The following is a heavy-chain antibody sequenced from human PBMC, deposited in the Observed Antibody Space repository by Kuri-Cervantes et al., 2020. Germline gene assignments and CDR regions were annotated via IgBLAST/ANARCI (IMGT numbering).Heavy chain of an antibody. J-gene: IGHJ4*02. CDR1: GFTFDDYA. D-gene: IGHD5-12*01. CDR2: ISWNSGSI. V-gene: IGHV3-9*01. CDR3: ARLYSGYDYWFYYFDY. Sequence: GGSLRLSCAASGFTFDDYAMHWVRQAPGKGLEWVSGISWNSGSIGYVDSVKGRFTISRDNAKNSLYLQMNSLRAEDTAVYYCARLYSGYDYWFYYFDYWGQGTLVTVSS.